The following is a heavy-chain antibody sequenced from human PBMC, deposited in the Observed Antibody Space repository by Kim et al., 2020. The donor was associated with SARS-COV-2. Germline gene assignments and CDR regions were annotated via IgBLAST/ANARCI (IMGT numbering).Heavy chain of an antibody. Sequence: GGRSPYYADYGGGRFTISRENLKNTLYLQVNSLRADDTAIFYCVRSNFMDVWGQGTTVTVSS. V-gene: IGHV3-23*03. CDR3: VRSNFMDV. J-gene: IGHJ6*02. D-gene: IGHD1-1*01. CDR2: GGRSP.